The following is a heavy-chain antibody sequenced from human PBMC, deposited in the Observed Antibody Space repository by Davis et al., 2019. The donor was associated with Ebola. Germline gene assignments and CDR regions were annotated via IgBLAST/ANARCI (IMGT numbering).Heavy chain of an antibody. CDR3: ARNDVVVAAATGYLNYHGMDV. V-gene: IGHV3-48*04. D-gene: IGHD2-2*01. CDR1: GFTFSSYS. CDR2: ISSSSSTI. J-gene: IGHJ6*04. Sequence: GGSLRLSCAASGFTFSSYSMNWVRQAPGKGLEWVSYISSSSSTIYYADSVKGRFTISRDNAKNTLYLQMNSLRAEDTAVYYCARNDVVVAAATGYLNYHGMDVWGKGTTVTVSS.